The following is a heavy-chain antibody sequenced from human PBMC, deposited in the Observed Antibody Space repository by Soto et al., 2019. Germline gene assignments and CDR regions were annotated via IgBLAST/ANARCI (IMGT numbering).Heavy chain of an antibody. D-gene: IGHD6-13*01. CDR3: ASGSSVSAYIDS. CDR1: GGSVSSGNQY. V-gene: IGHV4-61*01. Sequence: QVQLQESGPGLVKPSETLSLTCTVSGGSVSSGNQYWSWIRQPPGKGLEWIGYIYNSGSNDYNPSLKRRVSISVDTSKNQFSLNLSSVTAADTAMYLCASGSSVSAYIDSWGQGTLVTVSS. J-gene: IGHJ4*02. CDR2: IYNSGSN.